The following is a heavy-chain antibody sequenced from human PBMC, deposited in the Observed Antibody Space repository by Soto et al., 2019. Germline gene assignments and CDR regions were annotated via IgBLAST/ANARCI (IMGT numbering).Heavy chain of an antibody. CDR2: VDTGNGNT. CDR1: GYTFTSYA. CDR3: ARDAKWDPRGVEAQQDDYFYY. V-gene: IGHV1-3*04. D-gene: IGHD1-26*01. Sequence: QVRLVQSGAEVKKPGASVKVSCKASGYTFTSYAIHWVRQAPGQSLEWLGWVDTGNGNTKYSQKFQGRVTIPRDTYADTAYMELSSLRSEDKAVYYCARDAKWDPRGVEAQQDDYFYYWGQGTLVTVSS. J-gene: IGHJ4*02.